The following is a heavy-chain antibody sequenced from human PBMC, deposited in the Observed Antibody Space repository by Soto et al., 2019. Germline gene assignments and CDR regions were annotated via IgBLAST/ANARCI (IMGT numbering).Heavy chain of an antibody. V-gene: IGHV4-39*01. Sequence: QLQLQESGPGLVKPSETLSLTCRVSDGSMNSDSSYWGWIRQPPGKGLEWIGVINHSGSTYHNLSLKGRVTMSVDASRNQFDLKLTSMTAADTAVYYCARLGGYVSVGYYYLWDSWGQGTLVTVSS. CDR2: INHSGST. CDR3: ARLGGYVSVGYYYLWDS. CDR1: DGSMNSDSSY. J-gene: IGHJ4*02. D-gene: IGHD3-22*01.